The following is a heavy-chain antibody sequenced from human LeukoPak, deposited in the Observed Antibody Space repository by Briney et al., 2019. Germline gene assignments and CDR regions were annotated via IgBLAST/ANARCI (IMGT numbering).Heavy chain of an antibody. D-gene: IGHD2-15*01. Sequence: GGSLRLSCAASGFTFSSYAMSWVRQAPGKGLEWVSAISGSGGSTYYADSVKGRFTISRDNAKNSLYLQMNSLRAEDTAVYYCARVPMVYCSGGSCQLDYWGQGTLVTVSS. J-gene: IGHJ4*02. CDR2: ISGSGGST. V-gene: IGHV3-23*01. CDR1: GFTFSSYA. CDR3: ARVPMVYCSGGSCQLDY.